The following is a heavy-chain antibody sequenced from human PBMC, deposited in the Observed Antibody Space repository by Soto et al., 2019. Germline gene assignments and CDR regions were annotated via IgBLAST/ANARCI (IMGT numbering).Heavy chain of an antibody. V-gene: IGHV4-59*01. J-gene: IGHJ4*02. D-gene: IGHD6-19*01. CDR2: IYDSGTT. Sequence: PSETLSLTCTVSGASISSYYLSWIRQPPGKGLEWIGYIYDSGTTNYNPSLESRVTMSVDTSRNQFSLRLSSVTAADTAMYFCAGPHISGYYVPFDCWGQGALVTVYS. CDR1: GASISSYY. CDR3: AGPHISGYYVPFDC.